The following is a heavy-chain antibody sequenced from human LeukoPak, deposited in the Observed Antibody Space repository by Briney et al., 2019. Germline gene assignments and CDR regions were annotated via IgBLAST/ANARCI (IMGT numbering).Heavy chain of an antibody. V-gene: IGHV4-38-2*01. CDR3: ATSEGGGFFDY. J-gene: IGHJ4*02. D-gene: IGHD4-23*01. CDR2: MHHTGST. CDR1: GYSINSGYH. Sequence: SETLSLTCSVSGYSINSGYHWGWIRQPPGKGLEWIAIMHHTGSTHYNPSLQSRVTISIDTSKNHSSLKLRSVSAADTAIYYCATSEGGGFFDYWGQGTPVTVSS.